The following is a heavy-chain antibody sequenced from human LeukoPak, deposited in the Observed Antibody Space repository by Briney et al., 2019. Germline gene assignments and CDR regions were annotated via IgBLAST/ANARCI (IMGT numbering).Heavy chain of an antibody. Sequence: GGSLRLSCAASGFTFSSYAMHWVRQAPGKGLEWVAVISYDGSNKYYADSVKGRFTISRDNSKNTLYLQMNSLRAEDTAVYYCARDITGMTWTDWFDPWGQGTLVTVSS. CDR2: ISYDGSNK. CDR3: ARDITGMTWTDWFDP. J-gene: IGHJ5*02. CDR1: GFTFSSYA. V-gene: IGHV3-30-3*01. D-gene: IGHD1-1*01.